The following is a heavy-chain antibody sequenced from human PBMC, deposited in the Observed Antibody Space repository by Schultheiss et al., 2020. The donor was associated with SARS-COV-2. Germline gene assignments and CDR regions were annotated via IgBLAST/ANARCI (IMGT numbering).Heavy chain of an antibody. Sequence: GGSLRLSCAASGFTVSSNYMSWVRQAPGKGLEWVSVIYSGGSTYYADSVKGRFTISRDNSKNTLYLQMNSLRAEDTAVYYCAREMGGGGWTWFDPWGQGTLVTVSS. V-gene: IGHV3-66*01. CDR1: GFTVSSNY. D-gene: IGHD3/OR15-3a*01. CDR3: AREMGGGGWTWFDP. J-gene: IGHJ5*02. CDR2: IYSGGST.